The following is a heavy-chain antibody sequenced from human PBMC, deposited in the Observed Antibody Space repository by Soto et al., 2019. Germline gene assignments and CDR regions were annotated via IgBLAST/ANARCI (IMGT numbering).Heavy chain of an antibody. Sequence: GGSLRLSCAASGFTFSSYAMHWVRQAPGKGLEWVAVISYDGSNKYYADSVKGRFTISRDNSKNTLYLQMNSLRAEDTAVYYCARDIGGYVHYYYYGMDVWGQGTTVTVSS. CDR2: ISYDGSNK. J-gene: IGHJ6*02. D-gene: IGHD5-12*01. V-gene: IGHV3-30-3*01. CDR1: GFTFSSYA. CDR3: ARDIGGYVHYYYYGMDV.